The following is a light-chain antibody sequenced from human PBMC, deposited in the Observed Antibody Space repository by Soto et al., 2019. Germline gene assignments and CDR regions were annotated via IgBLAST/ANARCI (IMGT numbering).Light chain of an antibody. Sequence: QPVLTQSPSASASLGASVKLTCTLSGGHSSYAIAWHQQQPEKGPRYLMNLNNDGSHTKGDGIPDRFSGSSSGAERYLTISSLQSEDEAVYYCQTWATGIRVFGGGTKVTVL. CDR2: LNNDGSH. V-gene: IGLV4-69*01. CDR3: QTWATGIRV. J-gene: IGLJ3*02. CDR1: GGHSSYA.